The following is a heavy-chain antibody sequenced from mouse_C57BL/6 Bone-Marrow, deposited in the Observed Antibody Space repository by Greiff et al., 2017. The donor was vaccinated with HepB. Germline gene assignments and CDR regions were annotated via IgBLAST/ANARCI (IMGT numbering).Heavy chain of an antibody. Sequence: EVQLQQSGPVLVKPGASVKMSCKASGYTFTDYYMNWVKQSHGKSLEWIGVINPYNGGTSYNQKFKGKATLTVDKSSSTAYMELNSLTSEDSAVYYCARSSYYGSSYDYFDYWGQGTTLTVSS. CDR2: INPYNGGT. CDR3: ARSSYYGSSYDYFDY. D-gene: IGHD1-1*01. J-gene: IGHJ2*01. CDR1: GYTFTDYY. V-gene: IGHV1-19*01.